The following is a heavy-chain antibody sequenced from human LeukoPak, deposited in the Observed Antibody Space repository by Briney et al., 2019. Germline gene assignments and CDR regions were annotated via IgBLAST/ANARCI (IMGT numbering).Heavy chain of an antibody. CDR1: GGSIGSYY. CDR2: IYYTGST. CDR3: ARSTYYYGSGSFHDAFDI. Sequence: PSETLSLTCTVSGGSIGSYYWTWIRQSPGKGLEWIGYIYYTGSTNYNPSLKSRVTISLDTSKIQFSLKLSSVTAADTAVYYCARSTYYYGSGSFHDAFDIWGQGTMVTVSS. J-gene: IGHJ3*02. V-gene: IGHV4-59*01. D-gene: IGHD3-10*01.